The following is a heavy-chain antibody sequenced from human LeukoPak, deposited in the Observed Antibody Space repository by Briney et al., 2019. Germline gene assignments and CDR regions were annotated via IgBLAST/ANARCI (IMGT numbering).Heavy chain of an antibody. V-gene: IGHV1-58*01. Sequence: TSVKVSCKASGFTFTSSAVQWVRQARGQRLEWIGWIVVGSGNTNYAQKFQERVTITRDMSTSTAYMELSSLRSEDTAVYYCAAAPTYSSGWRRGWAFDIWGQGTMVTVPS. D-gene: IGHD6-19*01. CDR1: GFTFTSSA. CDR2: IVVGSGNT. CDR3: AAAPTYSSGWRRGWAFDI. J-gene: IGHJ3*02.